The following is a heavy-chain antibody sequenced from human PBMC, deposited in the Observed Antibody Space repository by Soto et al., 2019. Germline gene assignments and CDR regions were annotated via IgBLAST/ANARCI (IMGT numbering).Heavy chain of an antibody. CDR2: IHYNWST. D-gene: IGHD3-22*01. CDR3: AAHDSGGYYAEY. J-gene: IGHJ4*02. CDR1: GDSVTISGYY. Sequence: QLQLQESGPGLVKPSETLSLTCTVSGDSVTISGYYWGWIRQPPGKGLEWIGSIHYNWSTYYNPSLKSRVTISGYTSKKQFSRKLTSVTAAYAAVYYCAAHDSGGYYAEYWGQGTMVTVSA. V-gene: IGHV4-39*01.